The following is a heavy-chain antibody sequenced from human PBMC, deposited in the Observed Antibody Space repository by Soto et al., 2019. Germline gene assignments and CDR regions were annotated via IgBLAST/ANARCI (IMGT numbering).Heavy chain of an antibody. D-gene: IGHD3-22*01. CDR3: ARDRTDSGYYTNWLDP. Sequence: SVKVSCKASGGTFGSDAITWVRQAPGQGLEWVGRIIPIFGTTNYAQNLQGRVTISADKSTLTSYMELHSLTSDHTTLYYCARDRTDSGYYTNWLDPWGQGTQVTVSS. V-gene: IGHV1-69*06. CDR1: GGTFGSDA. J-gene: IGHJ5*02. CDR2: IIPIFGTT.